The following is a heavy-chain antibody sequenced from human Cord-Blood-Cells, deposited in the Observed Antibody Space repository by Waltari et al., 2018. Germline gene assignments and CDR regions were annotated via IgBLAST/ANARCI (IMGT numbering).Heavy chain of an antibody. D-gene: IGHD2-15*01. CDR2: IYYSGST. Sequence: QLQLQESGPGLVKPSETLSLTCTVPGGSISSSSYYWGWIRQPPGKGLEWIGSIYYSGSTYYNPSLKSRVTISVDTSKNQFSLKLSSVTAADTAVYYCARQGGYCSGGSCFDYWGQGTLVTVSS. CDR3: ARQGGYCSGGSCFDY. J-gene: IGHJ4*02. CDR1: GGSISSSSYY. V-gene: IGHV4-39*01.